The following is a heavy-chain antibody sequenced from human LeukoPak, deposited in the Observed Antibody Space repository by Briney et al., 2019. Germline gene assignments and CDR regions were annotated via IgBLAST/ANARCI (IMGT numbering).Heavy chain of an antibody. J-gene: IGHJ4*02. CDR1: GYSFASYL. CDR2: IYPGDSDT. D-gene: IGHD6-19*01. CDR3: ARHRPYSSGWRHFDY. Sequence: GESLKISCKGSGYSFASYLIGWLRQMPGKGLEWMGIIYPGDSDTRYSPSFQGQVTISADKSISTAYLQWSSLKASDTAMYYCARHRPYSSGWRHFDYWGQGTLVTVSS. V-gene: IGHV5-51*01.